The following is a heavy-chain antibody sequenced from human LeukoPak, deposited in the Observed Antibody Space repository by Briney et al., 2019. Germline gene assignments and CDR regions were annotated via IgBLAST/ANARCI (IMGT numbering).Heavy chain of an antibody. CDR1: GGSISSSSYY. V-gene: IGHV4-39*01. CDR3: ARCVDYDYVWGSYRLEYYFDY. D-gene: IGHD3-16*02. CDR2: IYYSGST. J-gene: IGHJ4*02. Sequence: SETLSLTCTVSGGSISSSSYYWGWIRQPPGKGLEWIGSIYYSGSTYCNPSLKSRVTISVDTSKNQFSLKLSSVTAADTAVYYCARCVDYDYVWGSYRLEYYFDYWGQGTLVTVSS.